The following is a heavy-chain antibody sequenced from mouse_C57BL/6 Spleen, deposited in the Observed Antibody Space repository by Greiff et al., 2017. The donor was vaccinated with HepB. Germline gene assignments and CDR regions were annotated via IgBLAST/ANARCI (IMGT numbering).Heavy chain of an antibody. D-gene: IGHD2-4*01. CDR3: AREGLRNAMDY. CDR1: GFTFSDYY. J-gene: IGHJ4*01. Sequence: EVKVVESEGGLVQPGSSMKLSCTASGFTFSDYYMAWVRQVPEKGLEWVANINYDGSSTYYLDSLKSRFIISRDNAKNILYLQMSSLKSEDTATYYCAREGLRNAMDYWGQGTSVTVSS. CDR2: INYDGSST. V-gene: IGHV5-16*01.